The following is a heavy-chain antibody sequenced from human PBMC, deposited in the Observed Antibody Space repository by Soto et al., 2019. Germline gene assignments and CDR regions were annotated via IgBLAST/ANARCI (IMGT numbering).Heavy chain of an antibody. D-gene: IGHD2-2*01. Sequence: QVQLVQSGAGVKKPGASVKVSCKASGYDFSSYGISWVRQAPGQGLEWMGWISASNGNRDYAQQFQGRVTMTSDTSSTPAYRELRSLRSDDTGVYYCVREPQRNDYWGQGTLVNVSS. CDR1: GYDFSSYG. CDR3: VREPQRNDY. CDR2: ISASNGNR. J-gene: IGHJ4*02. V-gene: IGHV1-18*04.